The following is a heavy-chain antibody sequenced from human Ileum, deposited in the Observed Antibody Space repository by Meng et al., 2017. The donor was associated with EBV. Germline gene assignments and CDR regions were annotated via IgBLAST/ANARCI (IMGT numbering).Heavy chain of an antibody. CDR3: ARGTPGRSYSDY. D-gene: IGHD3-10*01. J-gene: IGHJ4*02. CDR1: GYTFTHHG. V-gene: IGHV1-18*01. CDR2: FVNNVDT. Sequence: QVQLQQSGAGGEVKXPGASVMVSCKASGYTFTHHGISWIRQAPGQGLEWMGWFVNNVDTYSAQKFQGRVAMTTDTHTSTAFMELRSLRSDDTAVYYCARGTPGRSYSDYWGQGTLVTVSS.